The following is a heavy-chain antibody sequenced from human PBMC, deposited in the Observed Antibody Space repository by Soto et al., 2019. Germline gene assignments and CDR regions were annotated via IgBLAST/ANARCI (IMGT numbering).Heavy chain of an antibody. V-gene: IGHV4-61*01. CDR3: AASAPPATNYYYAMDV. CDR1: RGSVSSGSFY. Sequence: SETLSLTCTVSRGSVSSGSFYWSWIRRPPGKGLEWIGYFYDSGSTNYNPSLRSRVTMSVDTSKNQFSLKLSSVTAADTAVYYCAASAPPATNYYYAMDVWGQGTTVTVSS. D-gene: IGHD5-12*01. J-gene: IGHJ6*02. CDR2: FYDSGST.